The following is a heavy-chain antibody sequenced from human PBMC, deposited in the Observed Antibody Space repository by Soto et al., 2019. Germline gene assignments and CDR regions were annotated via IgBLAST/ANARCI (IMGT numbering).Heavy chain of an antibody. CDR3: ARGYSHYAH. CDR2: IYYSGPT. V-gene: IGHV4-61*01. Sequence: PSETLSLTCTVSVGSLSRASNFWSWIRQPPGKGLEWIGYIYYSGPTRYNPSLESRVTISIDSSKNQVSLNLTSVTAADTAVYYCARGYSHYAHWGRGTLVTVSS. CDR1: VGSLSRASNF. D-gene: IGHD4-4*01. J-gene: IGHJ4*02.